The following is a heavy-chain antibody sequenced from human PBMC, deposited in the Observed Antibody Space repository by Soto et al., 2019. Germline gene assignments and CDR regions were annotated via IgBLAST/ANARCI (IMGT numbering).Heavy chain of an antibody. V-gene: IGHV3-23*01. Sequence: EVQLLESGGRLVQPGGSLRLSCAASGFTFSSYAMSSVRQAPGKGLQWVSAISGSGGSTYYADSVKGRFTISRDNSKNTLYLQMNSLRAEDTAVYYCAKLGSSSWDVEPFDYWGQGTLVTVSS. CDR2: ISGSGGST. J-gene: IGHJ4*02. CDR3: AKLGSSSWDVEPFDY. CDR1: GFTFSSYA. D-gene: IGHD6-13*01.